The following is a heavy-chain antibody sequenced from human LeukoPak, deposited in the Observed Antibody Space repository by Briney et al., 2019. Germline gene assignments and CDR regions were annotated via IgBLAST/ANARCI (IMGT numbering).Heavy chain of an antibody. D-gene: IGHD3-22*01. CDR1: GASISSSY. Sequence: SGTPSLTCTVSGASISSSYWSWIRQPPRKRLEWIGYIYYNGNTNSNPSLKSRVTISADTSKNQFSLRLSSVTAADSAVYYCVRGNYDNRGYSNAFDIWGQGAMVTVSS. CDR3: VRGNYDNRGYSNAFDI. CDR2: IYYNGNT. V-gene: IGHV4-59*01. J-gene: IGHJ3*02.